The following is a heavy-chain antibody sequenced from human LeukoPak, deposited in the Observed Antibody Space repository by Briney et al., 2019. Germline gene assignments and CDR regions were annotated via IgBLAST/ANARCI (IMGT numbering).Heavy chain of an antibody. V-gene: IGHV3-21*01. CDR1: GFTFSSYS. D-gene: IGHD2-2*01. Sequence: GGSLRLSCAASGFTFSSYSMNWVRQAPGKGLEWVSSISSSSSSYIYYADSVKGRFTISRDNAKNSLYLQMNSLRAEDTAVYYCARAPLVVPAAMIPYYFDYWGQGTLVTVSS. J-gene: IGHJ4*02. CDR2: ISSSSSSYI. CDR3: ARAPLVVPAAMIPYYFDY.